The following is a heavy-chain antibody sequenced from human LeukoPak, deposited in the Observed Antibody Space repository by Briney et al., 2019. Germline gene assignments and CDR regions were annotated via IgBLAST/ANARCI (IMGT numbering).Heavy chain of an antibody. Sequence: PGRSLRLSCAASGFTFDDYAMHWVRQAPGKGLEWVSGISWNSGSIGYADSVKGRFTISRDNAKNSLYLQMNSLRAEDTALYYCAKDSQAAAGPGGYFDYWGQGTLVTVSS. CDR2: ISWNSGSI. CDR1: GFTFDDYA. J-gene: IGHJ4*02. D-gene: IGHD6-13*01. V-gene: IGHV3-9*01. CDR3: AKDSQAAAGPGGYFDY.